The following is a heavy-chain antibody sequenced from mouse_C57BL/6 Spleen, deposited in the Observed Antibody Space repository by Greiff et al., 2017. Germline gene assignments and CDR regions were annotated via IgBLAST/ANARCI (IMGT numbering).Heavy chain of an antibody. CDR1: GFSLTSYG. Sequence: VKLMESGPGLVAPSQSLYITCTVSGFSLTSYGVHWVRQPPGKGLEWLGVIWSDGSTTYNSALISRLCISKDNSKSQVYVKMNSLQTDDTAIYDGAKHLLPSYAMDYWGQGTSVTVSS. CDR2: IWSDGST. CDR3: AKHLLPSYAMDY. J-gene: IGHJ4*01. D-gene: IGHD2-1*01. V-gene: IGHV2-6-1*01.